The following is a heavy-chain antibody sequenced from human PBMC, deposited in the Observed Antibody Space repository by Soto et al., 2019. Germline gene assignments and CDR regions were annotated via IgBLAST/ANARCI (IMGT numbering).Heavy chain of an antibody. CDR1: GYTFISYG. J-gene: IGHJ4*02. CDR3: ARERGGYSYGDY. V-gene: IGHV1-18*01. D-gene: IGHD5-18*01. CDR2: VNIYEGTT. Sequence: QVQLVQSGAEVKKPGASVKVSCKPSGYTFISYGITWVRQAPGQGLEWMGWVNIYEGTTNYAQKFQGRVTMTTDTATRTVYLGLRSLRSDETAIYYCARERGGYSYGDYWGQGTLVTVSS.